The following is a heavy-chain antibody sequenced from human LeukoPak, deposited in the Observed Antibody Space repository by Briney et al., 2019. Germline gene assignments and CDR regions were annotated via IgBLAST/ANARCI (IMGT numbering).Heavy chain of an antibody. CDR1: SYTFSSYG. V-gene: IGHV1-18*01. Sequence: ASVKVSNKASSYTFSSYGISWVRQATGQGLEWMGWKSAYNGKTNYAQKLKGRVTMTTDTSTNTAYMELRSLRSDDTAVYYCARDLPQITIFGVVISCYFDYWGQGTLVTVSS. J-gene: IGHJ4*02. CDR3: ARDLPQITIFGVVISCYFDY. D-gene: IGHD3-3*01. CDR2: KSAYNGKT.